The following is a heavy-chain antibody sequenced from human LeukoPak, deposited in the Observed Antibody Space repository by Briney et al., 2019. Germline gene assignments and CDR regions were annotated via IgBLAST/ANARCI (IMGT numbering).Heavy chain of an antibody. CDR2: VNANNGGT. CDR1: GYTFTGHY. D-gene: IGHD6-19*01. J-gene: IGHJ6*03. V-gene: IGHV1-2*02. Sequence: ASVKVSCKASGYTFTGHYIHWVRQAPGQGLEWMGWVNANNGGTNYAQKFQGRVTMTRDTSISTAYMELSRLRSDDTAVYYCARDGVAGTYYYYYMDVWGKGTTVTVSS. CDR3: ARDGVAGTYYYYYMDV.